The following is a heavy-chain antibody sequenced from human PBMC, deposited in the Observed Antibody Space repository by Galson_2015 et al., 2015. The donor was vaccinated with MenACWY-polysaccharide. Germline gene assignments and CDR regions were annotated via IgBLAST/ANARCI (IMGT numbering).Heavy chain of an antibody. CDR3: LYASTYRYIFDF. V-gene: IGHV4-39*01. Sequence: ETLSLTCTVSGGSISNSSFHWGWIRQPPGKGLEWIASIHYNGNTYSNPSLKSRLTISVDASKNQFSLKLSSVTAADTAVYYCLYASTYRYIFDFWGQGTLVTVSS. D-gene: IGHD2/OR15-2a*01. CDR2: IHYNGNT. CDR1: GGSISNSSFH. J-gene: IGHJ4*02.